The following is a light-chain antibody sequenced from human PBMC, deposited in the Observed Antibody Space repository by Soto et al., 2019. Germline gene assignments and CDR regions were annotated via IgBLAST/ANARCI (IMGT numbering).Light chain of an antibody. J-gene: IGKJ4*01. CDR3: QQRVNWLT. CDR1: QSVGTY. V-gene: IGKV3-11*01. Sequence: EIVLTQSPAILSLSPGERATLSCRASQSVGTYLDWYQQKLGQAPRLLIYDASNRATGIPARFSGSVSGTDFTLTISSLEPEDFAVYYCQQRVNWLTFGGGTKVEL. CDR2: DAS.